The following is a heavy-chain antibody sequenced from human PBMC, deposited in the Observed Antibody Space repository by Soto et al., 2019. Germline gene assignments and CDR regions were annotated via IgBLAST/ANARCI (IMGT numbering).Heavy chain of an antibody. Sequence: EVQLVESGGGLVQPGGSLRLSCAASGFTFSSYSMNWVRQAPGKGLEWVSYISSSSSTIYYTDSVKGRFTISRDNAKNSLYLQMNSLRDEDTAVYYCARGGYVTVMGAFDIWGQGTMVTVSS. CDR3: ARGGYVTVMGAFDI. CDR2: ISSSSSTI. J-gene: IGHJ3*02. D-gene: IGHD4-17*01. V-gene: IGHV3-48*02. CDR1: GFTFSSYS.